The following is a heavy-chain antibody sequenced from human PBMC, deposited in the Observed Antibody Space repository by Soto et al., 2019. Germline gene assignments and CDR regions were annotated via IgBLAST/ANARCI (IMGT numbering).Heavy chain of an antibody. Sequence: ASVKVSCKASGYRFTSYAFTWVRQAPGQGLEWMGWISAYNGSTTYAQKFQGRVTMTTDISTNTAYMELRSLTSDDTAVYYCVRDGPLYDFWTGDYWGQGSLVTVSS. V-gene: IGHV1-18*01. CDR3: VRDGPLYDFWTGDY. J-gene: IGHJ4*02. CDR2: ISAYNGST. D-gene: IGHD3-3*01. CDR1: GYRFTSYA.